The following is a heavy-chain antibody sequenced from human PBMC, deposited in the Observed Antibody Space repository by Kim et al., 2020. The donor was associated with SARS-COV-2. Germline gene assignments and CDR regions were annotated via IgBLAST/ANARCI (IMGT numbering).Heavy chain of an antibody. CDR3: ARELGGGSFDH. V-gene: IGHV1-46*01. CDR2: INPSDGGT. Sequence: ASVKVSCKASGYTFTNYYIHWVRQAPGQGLEWVGAINPSDGGTTYPQDFQARVTMTRDTSTTTVYMELSSLRPEDTALYYCARELGGGSFDHWGQGTLVTVSS. CDR1: GYTFTNYY. D-gene: IGHD3-10*01. J-gene: IGHJ4*02.